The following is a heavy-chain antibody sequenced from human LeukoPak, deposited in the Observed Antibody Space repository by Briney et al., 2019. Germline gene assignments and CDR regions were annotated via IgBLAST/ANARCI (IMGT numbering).Heavy chain of an antibody. CDR2: IYYSGST. V-gene: IGHV4-39*01. CDR1: GGSISSSSYY. D-gene: IGHD2/OR15-2a*01. Sequence: SETLSLTCTVSGGSISSSSYYWGWIRQPPGKGLEWIGSIYYSGSTYYNPSLKSRVTISVDTSKNQFSLKLSSVTAADTAVYYCARQIFPYYYYMDVWGKGTTVTVSS. J-gene: IGHJ6*03. CDR3: ARQIFPYYYYMDV.